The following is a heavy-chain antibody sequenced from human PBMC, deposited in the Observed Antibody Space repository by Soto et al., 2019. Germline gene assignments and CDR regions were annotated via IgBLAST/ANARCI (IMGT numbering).Heavy chain of an antibody. V-gene: IGHV1-8*01. D-gene: IGHD1-26*01. J-gene: IGHJ4*02. CDR3: ARGLVSFDS. CDR2: LNPNNGNT. CDR1: GYTFTSDD. Sequence: QVQLVQSGAAVRTPGASVKVSCKASGYTFTSDDINWVRQATGQGLEWMGWLNPNNGNTGYAQRFQGRVTMTRNISINTASMELSSLKSEDTAVYYCARGLVSFDSWGQGTLVTVSS.